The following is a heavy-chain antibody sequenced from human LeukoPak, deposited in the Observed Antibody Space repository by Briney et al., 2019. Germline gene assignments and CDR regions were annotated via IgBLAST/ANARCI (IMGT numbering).Heavy chain of an antibody. D-gene: IGHD5-18*01. Sequence: ASVKVSCKVSGYTLTELSMHWVRQAPGKGLEWMGGFDPEDGETIYAQKFQGRVTMTEDTSTDTAYMELSSLRSEDTAMYYCATVDTAMVGDDYWGQGTLVTVSS. CDR3: ATVDTAMVGDDY. CDR2: FDPEDGET. J-gene: IGHJ4*02. V-gene: IGHV1-24*01. CDR1: GYTLTELS.